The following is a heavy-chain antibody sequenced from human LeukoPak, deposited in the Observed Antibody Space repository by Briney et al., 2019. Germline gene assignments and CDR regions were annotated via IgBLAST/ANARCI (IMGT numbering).Heavy chain of an antibody. V-gene: IGHV3-7*01. D-gene: IGHD2-21*02. CDR3: ARDFVVVTAFFDY. Sequence: GGSLRLSCAASGFTFSSYWMSWVRQAPGKGLEWVANINQGGSEKYYVDSVKGRFTISRDNAKNSLYLQKNSLRAEDTAVYYCARDFVVVTAFFDYWGQGTLVTVSS. CDR2: INQGGSEK. J-gene: IGHJ4*02. CDR1: GFTFSSYW.